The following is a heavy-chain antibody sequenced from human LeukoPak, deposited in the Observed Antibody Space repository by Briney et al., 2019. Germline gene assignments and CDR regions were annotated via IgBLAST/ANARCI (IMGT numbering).Heavy chain of an antibody. J-gene: IGHJ4*02. CDR3: ARVRTGWYFDY. V-gene: IGHV3-30*04. Sequence: GGSLRLSCAASGFTFSSYATHWVRQAPGKGLEWVALISYDGSNKYYADSVKGRFTISRDNSKNTLDLQMNSLRSEDTAVYYCARVRTGWYFDYWGQGTLVTVSS. D-gene: IGHD2-15*01. CDR1: GFTFSSYA. CDR2: ISYDGSNK.